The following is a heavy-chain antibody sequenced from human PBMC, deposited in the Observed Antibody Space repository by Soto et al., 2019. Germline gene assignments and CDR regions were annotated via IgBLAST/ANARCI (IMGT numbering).Heavy chain of an antibody. D-gene: IGHD2-21*02. V-gene: IGHV1-69*12. J-gene: IGHJ1*01. CDR2: IIPIFGTA. CDR3: ATQRPCGGDCYLYFQH. CDR1: GGTFSSYA. Sequence: QVQLVQSGAEVKKPGSSVKVSCKASGGTFSSYAISWVRQAPGQGLEWMGGIIPIFGTANYAQKFQGRVTITADESTSTAYMELSSLRSEDTALYYCATQRPCGGDCYLYFQHWGQGTLVTVSS.